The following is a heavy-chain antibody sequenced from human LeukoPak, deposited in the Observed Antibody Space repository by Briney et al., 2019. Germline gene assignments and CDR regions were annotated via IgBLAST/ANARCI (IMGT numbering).Heavy chain of an antibody. J-gene: IGHJ4*02. CDR2: IYHSGST. V-gene: IGHV4-38-2*01. CDR1: GYSISSGYY. D-gene: IGHD1-26*01. Sequence: SETLSLTCAVSGYSISSGYYWGWIRQPPGKGLEWIGSIYHSGSTYYNPSLKSRVTISVDTSKNQFSLKLSSATAADTAVYYCARHASGSYYGYFDYWGQGTLVTVSS. CDR3: ARHASGSYYGYFDY.